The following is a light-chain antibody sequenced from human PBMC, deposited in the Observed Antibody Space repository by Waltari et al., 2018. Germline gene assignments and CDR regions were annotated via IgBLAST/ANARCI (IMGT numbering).Light chain of an antibody. CDR3: CSYAGSYTFDVV. Sequence: QSALTQPRSVSGSPGPSVTISCTGTSSDVGGYNYVSWYQQHPGKAPKLMTYDVSKRPSGVPDRFSGSKSGNTASLTISGLQAEDEADYYCCSYAGSYTFDVVFGGGTKLTVL. J-gene: IGLJ2*01. CDR2: DVS. CDR1: SSDVGGYNY. V-gene: IGLV2-11*01.